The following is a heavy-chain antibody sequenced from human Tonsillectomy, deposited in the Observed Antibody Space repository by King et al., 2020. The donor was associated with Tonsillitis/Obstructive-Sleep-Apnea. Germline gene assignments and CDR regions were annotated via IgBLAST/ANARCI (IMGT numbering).Heavy chain of an antibody. D-gene: IGHD4-17*01. CDR2: IYSGGST. J-gene: IGHJ4*02. CDR3: ALSTVTTAWFDY. V-gene: IGHV3-53*01. CDR1: GFTVSSNY. Sequence: VQLVESGGGLIQPGGSLRLSCAASGFTVSSNYMSWVRQAPGKGLEWGSVIYSGGSTYYADSVKGRFTISRDNSKNTLYLQMNSLRAEDTAVYYCALSTVTTAWFDYWGQGTLVTVSS.